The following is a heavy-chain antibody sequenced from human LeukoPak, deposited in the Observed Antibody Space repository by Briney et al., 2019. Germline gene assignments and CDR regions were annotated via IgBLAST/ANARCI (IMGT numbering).Heavy chain of an antibody. J-gene: IGHJ3*02. V-gene: IGHV3-21*04. CDR3: AKDIARYDSERGAFDI. CDR1: GFTFSSYS. CDR2: ISSSSSYI. D-gene: IGHD3-22*01. Sequence: KAGGSLRLSCAASGFTFSSYSMNWVRQAPGKGLEWVSSISSSSSYIYYADSVKGRFTISRDNSKNSLYLQMNSLRTEDTALYYCAKDIARYDSERGAFDIWGQGTMVTVSS.